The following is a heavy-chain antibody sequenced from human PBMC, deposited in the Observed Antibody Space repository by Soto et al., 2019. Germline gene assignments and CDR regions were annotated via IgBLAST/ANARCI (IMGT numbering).Heavy chain of an antibody. CDR1: GFTFSSYG. D-gene: IGHD6-13*01. CDR2: IWYDGSNK. CDR3: ARELRIAAAVYFDY. J-gene: IGHJ4*02. Sequence: GGSLRLSCAASGFTFSSYGMHWVRQAPGKGLEWVAVIWYDGSNKYYADSVKGRFTISRDNSKNTLYLQMNSLRAEDTAVYYCARELRIAAAVYFDYWGQGTLVTVSS. V-gene: IGHV3-33*01.